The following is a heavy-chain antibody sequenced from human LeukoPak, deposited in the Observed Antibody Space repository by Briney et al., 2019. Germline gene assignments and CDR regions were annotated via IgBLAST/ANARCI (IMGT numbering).Heavy chain of an antibody. V-gene: IGHV4-59*01. J-gene: IGHJ4*02. Sequence: SETLSLTCTVSGGSTSSYYWSWIRQPPGKGLEWIGYIYYSGSTNYNPSLKSRVTISVDTSKNQFSLKLSSVTAADTAVYYCARVGGSGDWGQGTLVAVSS. CDR2: IYYSGST. D-gene: IGHD3-10*01. CDR3: ARVGGSGD. CDR1: GGSTSSYY.